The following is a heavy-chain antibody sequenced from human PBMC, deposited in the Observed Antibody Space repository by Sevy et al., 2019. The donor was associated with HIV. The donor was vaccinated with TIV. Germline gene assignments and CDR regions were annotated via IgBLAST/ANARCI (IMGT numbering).Heavy chain of an antibody. J-gene: IGHJ4*02. Sequence: GESLKISCKSSGYSFTSYWIGWVRQMPGKGLEWMGIIYPGDSDIRYSPSFQGQVTIPADKSINTAYLQGSSLKASDSAMYYCARHRSGYCSRTSCSGGDYWGQGTLVTVSS. D-gene: IGHD2-2*01. V-gene: IGHV5-51*01. CDR3: ARHRSGYCSRTSCSGGDY. CDR1: GYSFTSYW. CDR2: IYPGDSDI.